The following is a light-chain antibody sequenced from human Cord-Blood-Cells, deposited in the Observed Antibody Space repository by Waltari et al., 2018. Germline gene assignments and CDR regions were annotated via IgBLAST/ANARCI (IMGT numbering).Light chain of an antibody. CDR3: SSDTSSSTLVV. CDR1: SSDVGGYNY. Sequence: QSALTQPASVSGSPGQSITISCTGTSSDVGGYNYVSWYQQHPGKAPKLMIYDVSNRPSGVSNRCSGSKSGNTASLTSSGLQAEDEADYYCSSDTSSSTLVVFGGGTKLTVL. CDR2: DVS. J-gene: IGLJ2*01. V-gene: IGLV2-14*01.